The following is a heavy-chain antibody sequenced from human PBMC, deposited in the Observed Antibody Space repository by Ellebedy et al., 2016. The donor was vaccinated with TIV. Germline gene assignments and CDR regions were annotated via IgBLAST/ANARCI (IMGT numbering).Heavy chain of an antibody. J-gene: IGHJ3*02. CDR2: IRQDGSDK. Sequence: GGSLRLSCAASGFSFSSYWMSRVRQAPGKGLEWVANIRQDGSDKYYVDSVTGRFTISRDNAKNSLYLQMNSLRAEDTGVYYCATDGSYGDYRSPTHAFEIWGQGTMVTVSS. V-gene: IGHV3-7*01. CDR1: GFSFSSYW. D-gene: IGHD4-17*01. CDR3: ATDGSYGDYRSPTHAFEI.